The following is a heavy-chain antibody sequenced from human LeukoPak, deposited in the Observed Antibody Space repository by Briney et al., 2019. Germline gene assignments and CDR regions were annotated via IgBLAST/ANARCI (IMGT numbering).Heavy chain of an antibody. CDR3: ARMGSRFGELLN. CDR1: GYTFPSYY. D-gene: IGHD3-10*01. J-gene: IGHJ4*02. V-gene: IGHV1-46*01. CDR2: INPSAGST. Sequence: ASVKVSCKASGYTFPSYYLHWVRQAPGQGLEWVGMINPSAGSTTYSQKFQGRVTMTRDMSTNTVSMEPSSLRAEDTAVYYCARMGSRFGELLNWGQGTLVTVSS.